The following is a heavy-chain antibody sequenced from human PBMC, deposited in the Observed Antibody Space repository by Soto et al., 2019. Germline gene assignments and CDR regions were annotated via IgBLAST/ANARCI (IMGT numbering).Heavy chain of an antibody. CDR2: ISLDGSNK. CDR3: ATGTYFDY. Sequence: GGSLRLSCAASGFTFSSYAMHWVRQAPGKGLEWVAVISLDGSNKDYVNSVKGRFTISRDNSKNTLYLQMNSLRAEDTAVYYCATGTYFDYWGQGTLVTVSS. J-gene: IGHJ4*02. CDR1: GFTFSSYA. D-gene: IGHD1-1*01. V-gene: IGHV3-30*04.